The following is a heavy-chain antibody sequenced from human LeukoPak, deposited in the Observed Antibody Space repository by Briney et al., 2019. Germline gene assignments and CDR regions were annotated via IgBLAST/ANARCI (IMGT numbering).Heavy chain of an antibody. J-gene: IGHJ3*02. Sequence: PGGSLRLSCAASGFTFSSYGMSWVRQAPGKGLEWVSAISGSGGSTYYADSVKGRFTISRDNSKNTLYLQMNSLRAEDTAVYYCARDLRFSNAFDIWGQGTMVTVSS. V-gene: IGHV3-23*01. CDR2: ISGSGGST. CDR3: ARDLRFSNAFDI. CDR1: GFTFSSYG.